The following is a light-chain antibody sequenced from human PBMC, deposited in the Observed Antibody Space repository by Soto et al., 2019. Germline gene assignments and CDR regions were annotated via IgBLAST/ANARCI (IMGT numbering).Light chain of an antibody. CDR2: EVS. CDR1: STDVGAYNY. J-gene: IGLJ3*02. CDR3: SSYAGSTPWA. Sequence: QSVLTQPPSASGTPGQSVTISCTGTSTDVGAYNYVSWYQQHPGKAPKLMIYEVSKRPSGVPDRFSGSKAGNTASLTVSGLQADDESDYYCSSYAGSTPWAFGGGTKLTVL. V-gene: IGLV2-8*01.